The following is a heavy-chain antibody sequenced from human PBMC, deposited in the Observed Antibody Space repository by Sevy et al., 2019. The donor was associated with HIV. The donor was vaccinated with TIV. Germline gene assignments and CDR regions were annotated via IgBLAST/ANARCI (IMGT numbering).Heavy chain of an antibody. V-gene: IGHV3-30*02. CDR1: GFTLSDSG. CDR3: AKRPTAA. J-gene: IGHJ5*02. Sequence: GGFLRLSCAASGFTLSDSGVHWVRQAPGKGLEWLAFIQVDGREKFYTDSVKGRFTISRDSSKNTVYLQMNSPTGEDTSVYYCAKRPTAAWGQGTLVTVSS. CDR2: IQVDGREK.